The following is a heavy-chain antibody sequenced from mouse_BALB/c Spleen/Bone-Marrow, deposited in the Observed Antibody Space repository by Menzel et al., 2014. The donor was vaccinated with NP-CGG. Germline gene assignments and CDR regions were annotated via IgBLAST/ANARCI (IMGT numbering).Heavy chain of an antibody. CDR3: ARGENYGYDGFAY. D-gene: IGHD2-2*01. CDR1: GYSITSGHS. Sequence: EVKLLESGPGLVKPSQSLSLTCTVTGYSITSGHSWHWIRQFPGNKLEWMGYIHYSGSTNYNPSLKSRISITRDTSKNQFFLQLISVTTEDTATYYCARGENYGYDGFAYWGQGTLVTVSA. V-gene: IGHV3-1*02. J-gene: IGHJ3*01. CDR2: IHYSGST.